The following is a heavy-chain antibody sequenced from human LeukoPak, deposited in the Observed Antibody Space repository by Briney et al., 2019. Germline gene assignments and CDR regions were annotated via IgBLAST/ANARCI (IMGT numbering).Heavy chain of an antibody. CDR1: GFTFSNYA. D-gene: IGHD4-11*01. V-gene: IGHV3-23*01. Sequence: PGGSLRLSXAASGFTFSNYAMNWVRQAPGKGLEWVSGISGSGGSTYYADSVKGRFTISRDNSKNTLYLQMNSLRAEDTAVYYCAKDHYSNYGNWFDPWGQGTLVTVFS. CDR3: AKDHYSNYGNWFDP. J-gene: IGHJ5*02. CDR2: ISGSGGST.